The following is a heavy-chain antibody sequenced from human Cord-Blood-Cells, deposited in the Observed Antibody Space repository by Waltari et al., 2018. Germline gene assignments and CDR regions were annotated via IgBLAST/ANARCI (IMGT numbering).Heavy chain of an antibody. V-gene: IGHV3-53*02. CDR3: ARAIVATIIDAFDI. D-gene: IGHD5-12*01. CDR2: IYSGGST. Sequence: EVQLVETGGGLIQPGGSLRLSCAASGFTVSSNYMSWVRQAPGKGLEWVSVIYSGGSTYYADSVKGRFTISRDNSKNTLYLQINSLRAEDTAVYYCARAIVATIIDAFDIWGQGTMVTVSS. J-gene: IGHJ3*02. CDR1: GFTVSSNY.